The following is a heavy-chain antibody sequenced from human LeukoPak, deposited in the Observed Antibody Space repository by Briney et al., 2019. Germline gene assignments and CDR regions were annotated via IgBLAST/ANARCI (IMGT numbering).Heavy chain of an antibody. J-gene: IGHJ4*02. CDR3: ARGPNRLAYCGGDCYFPFDY. CDR2: INPNSGGT. V-gene: IGHV1-2*02. Sequence: GASVKVSCKASGYTFTGCYMHWVRQAPGQGLEWMGWINPNSGGTSYAQKFQGRVTMTRDTSISTAYMELSRLRSDDTAVYYCARGPNRLAYCGGDCYFPFDYWGQGTLVTVSS. CDR1: GYTFTGCY. D-gene: IGHD2-21*02.